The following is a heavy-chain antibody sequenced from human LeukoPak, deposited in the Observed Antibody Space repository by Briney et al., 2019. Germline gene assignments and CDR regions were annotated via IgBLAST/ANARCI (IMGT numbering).Heavy chain of an antibody. Sequence: PSETLSLTCTVSGGSISSSSYYWGWIRQPPGKGLEWIGSIYYSGNTYYNPSLKSRVTISVDTSKNQFSLKLSSVTAADTAVYYCARQGEYSYNYFDYWGQGTLVTVSS. CDR3: ARQGEYSYNYFDY. V-gene: IGHV4-39*07. CDR2: IYYSGNT. D-gene: IGHD5-18*01. CDR1: GGSISSSSYY. J-gene: IGHJ4*02.